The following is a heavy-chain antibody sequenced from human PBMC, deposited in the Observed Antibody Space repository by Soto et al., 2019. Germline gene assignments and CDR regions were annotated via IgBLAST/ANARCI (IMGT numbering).Heavy chain of an antibody. CDR2: MNPSSGDA. CDR1: GYTFADYD. J-gene: IGHJ4*02. V-gene: IGHV1-8*01. D-gene: IGHD5-12*01. Sequence: QVQLVQSGAEVKKPGASVKVSCKASGYTFADYDINWVRQATGQGPEWMGWMNPSSGDAGCAQKFQGRVTMTRNTSISTAYMELSSLRSEDTAVYYCVRIRYSGHDYRGYFDSWGQGTLLTVSS. CDR3: VRIRYSGHDYRGYFDS.